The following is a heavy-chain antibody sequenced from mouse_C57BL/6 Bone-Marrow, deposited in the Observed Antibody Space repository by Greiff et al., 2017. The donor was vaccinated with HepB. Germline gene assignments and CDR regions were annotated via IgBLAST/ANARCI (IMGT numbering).Heavy chain of an antibody. CDR3: SRYDHGGFAY. Sequence: VQLQQSGPELVKPGASVKISCKASGYSFTGYYMNWVKQSPEKSLEWIGEINPSTGGTTYNQKFKAKATLTVDKSSSTAYMQLKSLISEDSAVYYCSRYDHGGFAYWGQGTLVTVSA. J-gene: IGHJ3*01. D-gene: IGHD2-4*01. V-gene: IGHV1-42*01. CDR1: GYSFTGYY. CDR2: INPSTGGT.